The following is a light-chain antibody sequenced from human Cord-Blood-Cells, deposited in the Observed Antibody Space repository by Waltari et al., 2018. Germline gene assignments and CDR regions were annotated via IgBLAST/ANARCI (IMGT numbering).Light chain of an antibody. CDR2: AAS. Sequence: DIQMTQSPSSLSASVGDRVTITCRASQSISRYLHWYQQKPGNAPKPLIYAASSLQSGVPSRFSGSGSGTDFTLTISSLQPEDFATYYCQQSYSTPYTVGQGTNLEIK. J-gene: IGKJ2*01. CDR3: QQSYSTPYT. V-gene: IGKV1-39*01. CDR1: QSISRY.